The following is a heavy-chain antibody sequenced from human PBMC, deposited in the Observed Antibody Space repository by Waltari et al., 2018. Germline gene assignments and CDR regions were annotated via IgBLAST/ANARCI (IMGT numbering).Heavy chain of an antibody. CDR2: VNQDGTER. CDR3: ARDHEYIADY. Sequence: LVESGGHLVQPGGSLRLSCAASGCLFRNYWMTWVRQAPGRGLEWVAHVNQDGTERYYLDSVKGRFTISRDNSEKSLYLQMDNLRPEDTAVYYCARDHEYIADYWGQGTLVTVSS. D-gene: IGHD3-16*02. V-gene: IGHV3-7*01. CDR1: GCLFRNYW. J-gene: IGHJ4*02.